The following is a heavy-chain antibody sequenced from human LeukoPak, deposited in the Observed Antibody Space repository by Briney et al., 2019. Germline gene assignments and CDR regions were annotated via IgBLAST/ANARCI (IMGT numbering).Heavy chain of an antibody. CDR3: ARDTSHYYGSGSYLMDV. V-gene: IGHV1-69*05. CDR2: IIPIFVTA. Sequence: SVKVSCKASGGTFSSYAISWGRQAPGQGLEWMGGIIPIFVTANYAQKFQGRVTISTDESTSTAYMELSSLRSEDTAVYYCARDTSHYYGSGSYLMDVWGKGTTVTVSS. D-gene: IGHD3-10*01. J-gene: IGHJ6*03. CDR1: GGTFSSYA.